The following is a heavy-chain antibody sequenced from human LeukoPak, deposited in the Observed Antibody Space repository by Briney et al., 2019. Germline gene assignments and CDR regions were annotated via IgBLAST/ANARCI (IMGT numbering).Heavy chain of an antibody. CDR3: ASNVGCSSTSCYTSEFDY. Sequence: GASVKVSCKASGYTFTSYAMHWVRQAPGQRLEWMGWINAGNGNTKYSQKFQGRVTITRDTSASTAYMELSSLRSEDTAVCYCASNVGCSSTSCYTSEFDYWGQGTLVTVSS. V-gene: IGHV1-3*01. CDR2: INAGNGNT. J-gene: IGHJ4*02. CDR1: GYTFTSYA. D-gene: IGHD2-2*02.